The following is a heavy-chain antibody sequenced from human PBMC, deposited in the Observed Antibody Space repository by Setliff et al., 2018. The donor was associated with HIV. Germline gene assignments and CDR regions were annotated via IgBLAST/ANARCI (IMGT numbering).Heavy chain of an antibody. V-gene: IGHV3-49*04. Sequence: GGSLRLSCTASGFTFGDYAMSWVRQAPGKGLEWVGFIRSKAYGGTTEYAASVKGRFTISRDDSKSIAYLQMNSLKTEDTAVYYCTRFIRIWGAFDIWGQGTMVTVSS. CDR3: TRFIRIWGAFDI. J-gene: IGHJ3*02. D-gene: IGHD3-16*01. CDR1: GFTFGDYA. CDR2: IRSKAYGGTT.